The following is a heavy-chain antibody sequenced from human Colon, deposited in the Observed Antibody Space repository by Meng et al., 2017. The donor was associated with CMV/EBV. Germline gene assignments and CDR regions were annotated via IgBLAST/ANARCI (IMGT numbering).Heavy chain of an antibody. CDR1: GYTFTSFY. CDR3: ARRFCSSSSCSLDY. V-gene: IGHV1-46*01. D-gene: IGHD2-2*01. CDR2: INPSGGST. J-gene: IGHJ4*02. Sequence: ASVKVSCKASGYTFTSFYIHWVRQAPGQGLEWIGIINPSGGSTNYAQKVQGRVTMTRDTSTSTVHMELSSLRSEDTAVYYCARRFCSSSSCSLDYWGQGTLVTVSS.